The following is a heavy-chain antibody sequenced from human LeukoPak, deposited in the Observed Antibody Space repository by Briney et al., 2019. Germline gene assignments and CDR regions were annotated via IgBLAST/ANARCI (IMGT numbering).Heavy chain of an antibody. D-gene: IGHD3-22*01. CDR3: ARGRHEVSMIVVVMTAVSYYLDV. CDR2: INPSGTI. Sequence: SETLSLTCAVYGGSFSGYYWTWIRQAPGKGLEWIGEINPSGTISYNPSLKSRLTISVDASKNQFSLNLRSLTAADTAVYYCARGRHEVSMIVVVMTAVSYYLDVWGKGTTVTVS. V-gene: IGHV4-34*01. J-gene: IGHJ6*03. CDR1: GGSFSGYY.